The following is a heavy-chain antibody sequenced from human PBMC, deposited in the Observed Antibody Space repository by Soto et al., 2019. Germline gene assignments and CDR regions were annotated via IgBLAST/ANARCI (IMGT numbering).Heavy chain of an antibody. D-gene: IGHD3-9*01. CDR1: GGSISSAGYY. Sequence: SETLSLTCTVSGGSISSAGYYWSWIRQHPGKGLEWIGYVFYSGSTYYNPSLKSRVTISVDTSKNQFSLKLTSVTAADTAVYYCARLTGKFSGQYYYGLDLWGQGSTVTVSS. CDR2: VFYSGST. J-gene: IGHJ6*01. V-gene: IGHV4-31*03. CDR3: ARLTGKFSGQYYYGLDL.